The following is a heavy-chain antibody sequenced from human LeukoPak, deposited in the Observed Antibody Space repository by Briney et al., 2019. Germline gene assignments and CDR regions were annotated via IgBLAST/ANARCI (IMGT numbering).Heavy chain of an antibody. CDR2: ISSSSSYI. D-gene: IGHD1-26*01. Sequence: GGSLRLSCAASGFTSSSYSMNWVRQAPGKGLEWVSSISSSSSYIYYADSVKGRFTISRDNSKNTLYLQMGSLRAEDMAVYYCARWEDWAAFDIWGQGTMVTVSS. CDR1: GFTSSSYS. V-gene: IGHV3-21*01. J-gene: IGHJ3*02. CDR3: ARWEDWAAFDI.